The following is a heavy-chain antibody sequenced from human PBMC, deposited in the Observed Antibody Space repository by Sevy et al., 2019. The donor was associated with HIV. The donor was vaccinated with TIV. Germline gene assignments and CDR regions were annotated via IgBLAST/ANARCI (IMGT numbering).Heavy chain of an antibody. CDR2: INHSGST. CDR3: ARVCCDASSGHYPLDY. J-gene: IGHJ4*02. Sequence: SETLSLTCAVYGGSFSGYYWSWIRQPPGKGLEWIGEINHSGSTNYNPSLKSRVTISVDTSKNQFSLKLSSVTAADTAVYYCARVCCDASSGHYPLDYWGQGTLVSVSS. CDR1: GGSFSGYY. D-gene: IGHD3-22*01. V-gene: IGHV4-34*01.